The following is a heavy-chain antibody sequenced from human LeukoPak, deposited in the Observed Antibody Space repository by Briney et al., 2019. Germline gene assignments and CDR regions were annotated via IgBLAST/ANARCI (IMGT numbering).Heavy chain of an antibody. J-gene: IGHJ4*02. CDR2: IKHDGSGK. CDR3: AAIHRDY. V-gene: IGHV3-7*03. CDR1: GFTFGSYW. Sequence: GYLRLSCAASGFTFGSYWMTWVRQAPGNGLEGVATIKHDGSGKYYVDSVKGRSNISRENAKTSLFLQLNSLRAEDTAVYYCAAIHRDYWGKGNLVTVSS.